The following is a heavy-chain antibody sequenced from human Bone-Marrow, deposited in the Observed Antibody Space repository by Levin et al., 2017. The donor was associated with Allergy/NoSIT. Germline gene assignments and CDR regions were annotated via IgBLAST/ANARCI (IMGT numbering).Heavy chain of an antibody. D-gene: IGHD2-15*01. CDR2: IGSGGGST. CDR3: AKDDTYCSGGSCHSVWCLDN. J-gene: IGHJ4*02. CDR1: GFTFSAYA. Sequence: GGSLRLSCAASGFTFSAYAMTWVRQAPGKGLEWVSTIGSGGGSTYYADSVKGRFTISRDISKNTVYVQMNSLRAEDTAVYYCAKDDTYCSGGSCHSVWCLDNWGQGTLVTVSP. V-gene: IGHV3-23*01.